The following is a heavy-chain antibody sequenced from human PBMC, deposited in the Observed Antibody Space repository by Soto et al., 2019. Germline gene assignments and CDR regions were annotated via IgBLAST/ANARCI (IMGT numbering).Heavy chain of an antibody. CDR1: GFTFSSYS. J-gene: IGHJ5*02. V-gene: IGHV3-48*02. CDR3: ARDETAAASIGNWFDP. Sequence: EVQLVESGGGLVQPGGSLRLSCAASGFTFSSYSMNWVLQAPGKGLEWVSYISSSSSTIYYADSVKGRFTISRDNAKNSLYLQMNSLRDEDTAVYYCARDETAAASIGNWFDPWGQGTLVTVSS. D-gene: IGHD6-13*01. CDR2: ISSSSSTI.